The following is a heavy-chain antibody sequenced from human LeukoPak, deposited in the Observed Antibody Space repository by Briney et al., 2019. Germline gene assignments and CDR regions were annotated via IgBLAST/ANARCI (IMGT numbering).Heavy chain of an antibody. CDR3: ARVVVVPTAILPYYYYGMDV. CDR2: MNPNSGNT. CDR1: GYTFTSYD. D-gene: IGHD2-2*01. V-gene: IGHV1-8*01. Sequence: GASVKVSCKASGYTFTSYDINWVRQAPGQGLEWMGWMNPNSGNTGYAQKFQGRVTMTRNTSISTAYMELSSLRSEDTAVYYCARVVVVPTAILPYYYYGMDVWGQGTTVTVSS. J-gene: IGHJ6*02.